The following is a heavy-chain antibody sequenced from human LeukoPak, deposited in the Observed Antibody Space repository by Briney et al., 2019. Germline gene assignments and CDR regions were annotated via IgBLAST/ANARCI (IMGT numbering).Heavy chain of an antibody. D-gene: IGHD3-10*01. Sequence: ASVKVSCKASGYSFTNYGILWVRQAPGQGLEWMGWISAYNGHTNYAQKLQDRVTMTTETSTGTAYMELRRLISDDTAVYYCARITMVRGVLFDWYFDLWGRGTLVTVSS. CDR3: ARITMVRGVLFDWYFDL. CDR1: GYSFTNYG. J-gene: IGHJ2*01. CDR2: ISAYNGHT. V-gene: IGHV1-18*01.